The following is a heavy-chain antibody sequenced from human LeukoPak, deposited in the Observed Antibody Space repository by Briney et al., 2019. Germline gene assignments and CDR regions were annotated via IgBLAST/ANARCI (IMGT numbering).Heavy chain of an antibody. CDR2: ISKDGATR. V-gene: IGHV3-74*03. Sequence: GGSLRLSREASGFAFSKYRMHWVRQAPGKGLVWVSFISKDGATRTYVDSVRDRFTISRDNSKNILFLQMNSLKSEDTAMYYCVRASGYLHDFDFWGQGTLVTVSS. J-gene: IGHJ4*02. CDR3: VRASGYLHDFDF. D-gene: IGHD3-3*01. CDR1: GFAFSKYR.